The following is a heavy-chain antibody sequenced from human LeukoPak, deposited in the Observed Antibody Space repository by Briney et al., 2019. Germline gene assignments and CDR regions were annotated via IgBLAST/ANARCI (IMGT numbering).Heavy chain of an antibody. D-gene: IGHD5-24*01. CDR2: MNPNSGNT. V-gene: IGHV1-8*01. CDR1: GYTFTSYD. Sequence: ASVKVSCKASGYTFTSYDINWVRQATGQGLEWMGWMNPNSGNTGYAQKFQGRVTMTRNTSISTAYMELSSLRSEDTAVYYCATVEMATIMAFDIWGQGTMVTVSS. CDR3: ATVEMATIMAFDI. J-gene: IGHJ3*02.